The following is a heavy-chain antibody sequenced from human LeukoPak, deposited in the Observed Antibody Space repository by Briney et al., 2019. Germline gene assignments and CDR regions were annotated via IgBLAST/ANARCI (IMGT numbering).Heavy chain of an antibody. V-gene: IGHV4-39*06. CDR1: GGSISGSSYY. CDR3: ARDLIDGYNRVAFDI. Sequence: SETLSLTCTVSGGSISGSSYYWGWIRQPPGKGLEWIGSIYYSGSTYYNPSLKSRVTVSLDTSKNQFALNLSSVTAADTAVYYCARDLIDGYNRVAFDIWGQGTVVTVSS. J-gene: IGHJ3*02. D-gene: IGHD5-24*01. CDR2: IYYSGST.